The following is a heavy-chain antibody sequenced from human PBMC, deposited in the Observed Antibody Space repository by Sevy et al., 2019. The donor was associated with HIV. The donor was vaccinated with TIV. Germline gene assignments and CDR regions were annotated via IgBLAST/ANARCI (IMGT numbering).Heavy chain of an antibody. V-gene: IGHV3-15*01. CDR1: GLSFSNAW. Sequence: GGSLRLSCAASGLSFSNAWMAWVRQAPGKGLEWVGRIRSETGGGTTDFAAFAKGKFTISRDDPKNTLYLQMNSLKTEDTAVYYCAIEHRRDGMIVVPFEKWGLGTLVTVSS. D-gene: IGHD3-22*01. J-gene: IGHJ4*02. CDR2: IRSETGGGTT. CDR3: AIEHRRDGMIVVPFEK.